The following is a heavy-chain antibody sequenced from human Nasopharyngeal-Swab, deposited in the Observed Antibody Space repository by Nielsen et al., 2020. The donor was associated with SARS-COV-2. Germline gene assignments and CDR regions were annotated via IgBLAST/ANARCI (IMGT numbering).Heavy chain of an antibody. Sequence: ASVKASCKASGYTFANYGFSWVRQAPGQGLEWMGWISIHNGNTNYAQKLQGRVTMTTDTSTSTAYMELRSLRSGDTAVYYCARFVYSTGRYSLDYWGQGTLVTVSS. CDR2: ISIHNGNT. J-gene: IGHJ4*02. CDR3: ARFVYSTGRYSLDY. CDR1: GYTFANYG. V-gene: IGHV1-18*01. D-gene: IGHD6-19*01.